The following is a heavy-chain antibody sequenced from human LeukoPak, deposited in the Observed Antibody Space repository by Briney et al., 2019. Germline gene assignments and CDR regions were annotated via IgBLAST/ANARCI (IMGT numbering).Heavy chain of an antibody. Sequence: PGRSLRLSCAASGFTFSSYAMSWVRQAPGKGLEWVSAISGSGGSTYYADSVKGRFTISRDNSKNTLYLQMNSLRAEDTAVYYCAKPPPEESSGWVAPDYFQHWGQGTLVTVSS. D-gene: IGHD6-19*01. J-gene: IGHJ1*01. V-gene: IGHV3-23*01. CDR3: AKPPPEESSGWVAPDYFQH. CDR2: ISGSGGST. CDR1: GFTFSSYA.